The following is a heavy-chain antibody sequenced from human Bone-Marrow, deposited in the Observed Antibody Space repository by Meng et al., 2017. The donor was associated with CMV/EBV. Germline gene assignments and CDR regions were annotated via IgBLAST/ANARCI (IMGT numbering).Heavy chain of an antibody. J-gene: IGHJ4*02. CDR1: GGSISSSTYH. Sequence: SETLSLTCTVSGGSISSSTYHWGWIRQPPGKGLEWIGSIHNSGTTYYNPSLTSRVTISVDPSKNQFSLKLSSVTAADTAVYYCARLSGEAAMPFAYWGQGPRVTGSS. CDR3: ARLSGEAAMPFAY. D-gene: IGHD2-2*01. V-gene: IGHV4-39*07. CDR2: IHNSGTT.